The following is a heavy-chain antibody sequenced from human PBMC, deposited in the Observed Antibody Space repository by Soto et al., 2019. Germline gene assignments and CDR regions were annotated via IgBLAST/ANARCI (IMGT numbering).Heavy chain of an antibody. CDR1: GYTFNGYY. D-gene: IGHD2-15*01. J-gene: IGHJ3*02. CDR2: INPNSGGT. CDR3: ARGAELSTGGYPFHI. V-gene: IGHV1-2*04. Sequence: QVQLVQSGAEVKKPGASVKVSCKASGYTFNGYYMHWVRQAPGQGLEWMGWINPNSGGTNYEQNFQGWGTMTRDTAITTAYMELSRLTSDDTAVYYCARGAELSTGGYPFHIWGQGTMVTVSS.